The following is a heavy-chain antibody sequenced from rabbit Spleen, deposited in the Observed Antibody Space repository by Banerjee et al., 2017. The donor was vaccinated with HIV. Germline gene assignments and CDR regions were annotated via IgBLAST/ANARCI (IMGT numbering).Heavy chain of an antibody. D-gene: IGHD1-1*01. CDR2: IYTGNGKT. CDR3: ARDTSSSFSSYGMDL. Sequence: QEQLVESGGGLVKPGASLTLTCTASGFSFSSSYDMCWVRQAPGKGLEWIGCIYTGNGKTYYASWAKGRFTISKSSSTTVTLQMTSLTAADTATYFCARDTSSSFSSYGMDLWGPGTLVTVS. J-gene: IGHJ6*01. CDR1: GFSFSSSYD. V-gene: IGHV1S45*01.